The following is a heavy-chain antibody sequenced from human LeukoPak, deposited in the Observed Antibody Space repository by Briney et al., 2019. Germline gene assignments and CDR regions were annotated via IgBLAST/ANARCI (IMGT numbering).Heavy chain of an antibody. CDR3: ARVPSRGDKFDP. J-gene: IGHJ5*02. CDR2: INPSGGST. V-gene: IGHV1-46*01. Sequence: ASVKVSCKASGYTFTSYYMHWVRQAPGQGLEWMGIINPSGGSTSYAQKFQGRVSMTRNTSINTAYMELSSLKSEDTAVYYCARVPSRGDKFDPWGQGTLVTVSS. D-gene: IGHD4-23*01. CDR1: GYTFTSYY.